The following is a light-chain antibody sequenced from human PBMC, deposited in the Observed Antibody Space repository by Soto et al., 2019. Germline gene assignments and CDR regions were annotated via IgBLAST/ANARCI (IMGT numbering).Light chain of an antibody. J-gene: IGLJ1*01. CDR2: EVT. Sequence: QSALTQPASVSGSPGQSITISCTGTSGDIGGYNYVSWYQQHPGKAPKLLISEVTNRPSGISSRFSASKSGNTASLTISGLQAEDEADYYCSSYASSGTKVFGSGTKLTVL. V-gene: IGLV2-14*01. CDR3: SSYASSGTKV. CDR1: SGDIGGYNY.